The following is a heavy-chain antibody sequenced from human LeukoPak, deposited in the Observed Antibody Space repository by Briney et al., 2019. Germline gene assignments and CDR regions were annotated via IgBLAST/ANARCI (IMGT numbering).Heavy chain of an antibody. J-gene: IGHJ4*02. Sequence: ASVKVSCKASGYTFTDYYMHWVRQAPGQTFEWLAWINPKNGDTHYTQKFQGRVTVTTDTSITSVYMGLSGLQSDDTAVYYCVRDLTGGSGDWGQGTLVTVSS. CDR3: VRDLTGGSGD. D-gene: IGHD6-19*01. V-gene: IGHV1-2*02. CDR1: GYTFTDYY. CDR2: INPKNGDT.